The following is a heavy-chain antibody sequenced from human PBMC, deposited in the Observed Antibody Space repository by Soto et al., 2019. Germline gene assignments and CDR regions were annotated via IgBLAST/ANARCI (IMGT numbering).Heavy chain of an antibody. D-gene: IGHD2-21*01. J-gene: IGHJ4*02. Sequence: QVQLVESGGGVVQPGRSLRLSCAASGFTFSSYGMHWVRQAPGKGLEWVAVISYDGSNKYYADSVKGRFTISRDNSKNPVYLQMNSLRAEDTAVYCCAKGPLQIGIDYWGQGTLVTVSS. CDR2: ISYDGSNK. CDR1: GFTFSSYG. CDR3: AKGPLQIGIDY. V-gene: IGHV3-30*18.